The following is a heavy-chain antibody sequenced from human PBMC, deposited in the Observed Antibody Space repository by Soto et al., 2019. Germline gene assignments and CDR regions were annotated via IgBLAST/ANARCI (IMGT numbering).Heavy chain of an antibody. V-gene: IGHV1-18*01. CDR1: GYTFTSYG. D-gene: IGHD2-21*01. CDR3: ARDVVVVIATPLDY. J-gene: IGHJ4*02. Sequence: PSVKVSCKASGYTFTSYGISWVRQAPGQGLEWMGWISAYNGNTNYAQKLQGRVTMTTDTSTSTAYMELRSLRSDDTAVYYCARDVVVVIATPLDYWGQGTLVTVSS. CDR2: ISAYNGNT.